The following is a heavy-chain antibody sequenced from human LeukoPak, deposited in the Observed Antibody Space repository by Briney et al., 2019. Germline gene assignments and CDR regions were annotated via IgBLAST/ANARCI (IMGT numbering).Heavy chain of an antibody. Sequence: SETLSLTCAVYGGSFSGYYWSWIRQPPGKWLEWIGEINHSGSTNYNPSLKSRVTISVDTSKNQFSLKLSSVTAADTAVFYCARLTQDYYYYYMGVWGKGTTVTISS. CDR2: INHSGST. CDR3: ARLTQDYYYYYMGV. V-gene: IGHV4-34*01. CDR1: GGSFSGYY. J-gene: IGHJ6*03.